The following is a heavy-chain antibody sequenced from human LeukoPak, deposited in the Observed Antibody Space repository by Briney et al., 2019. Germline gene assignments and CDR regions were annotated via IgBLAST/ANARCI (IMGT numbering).Heavy chain of an antibody. CDR1: GGAISSSNW. D-gene: IGHD3-9*01. V-gene: IGHV4-4*02. CDR2: IYYSGST. Sequence: PSGTLSLTCAVSGGAISSSNWWSWVRQPPGKGLEWIGYIYYSGSTNYNPSLKSRVTISVDTSKNQFSLKLSSVTAADTAVYYCASYDILTGFQHWGQGTPVTVSS. J-gene: IGHJ1*01. CDR3: ASYDILTGFQH.